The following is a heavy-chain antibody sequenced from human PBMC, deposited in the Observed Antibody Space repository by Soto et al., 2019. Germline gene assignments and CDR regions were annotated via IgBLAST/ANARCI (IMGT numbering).Heavy chain of an antibody. CDR2: TYYRGTT. CDR1: GGSVSSGLYY. D-gene: IGHD3-10*01. CDR3: ARVHNYCPSGNYWHNYFES. J-gene: IGHJ4*02. Sequence: SETLSLTCTVSGGSVSSGLYYWSWIRQPPGKGLEWIGYTYYRGTTNSAPCMLSRVRMSLAMSQIQFSLMLKFVNDADTALYSSARVHNYCPSGNYWHNYFESWGQGTLVTVS. V-gene: IGHV4-61*01.